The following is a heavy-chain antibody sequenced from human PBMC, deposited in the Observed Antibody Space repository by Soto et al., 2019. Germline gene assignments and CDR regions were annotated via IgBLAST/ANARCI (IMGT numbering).Heavy chain of an antibody. D-gene: IGHD3-22*01. J-gene: IGHJ6*02. CDR3: QLRSVHFDDRGFPSFYYGLDV. Sequence: VQLVQSGAEVKKPGSSVKVSCEASGGNFNNYTISWVRQAPGHGLEWMGGFIPLFFTASYSQTFQGRVTITADRSTSSVYMELSSLRYEDTGVYYCQLRSVHFDDRGFPSFYYGLDVWGQGTTVTVS. CDR1: GGNFNNYT. V-gene: IGHV1-69*06. CDR2: FIPLFFTA.